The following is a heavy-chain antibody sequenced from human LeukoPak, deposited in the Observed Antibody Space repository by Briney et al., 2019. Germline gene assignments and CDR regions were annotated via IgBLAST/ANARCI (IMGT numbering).Heavy chain of an antibody. CDR1: GGSISSDTYF. CDR2: IYTSGST. Sequence: PSETLSLTCTVSGGSISSDTYFWNWIRQPAGKGLEWIGRIYTSGSTNYNPPFKGRVTISLDTSKTHFSLRLRSVTAADTAVYYCARGARITMVRGVMYWFDPWGQGTLVTVSS. CDR3: ARGARITMVRGVMYWFDP. D-gene: IGHD3-10*01. V-gene: IGHV4-61*02. J-gene: IGHJ5*02.